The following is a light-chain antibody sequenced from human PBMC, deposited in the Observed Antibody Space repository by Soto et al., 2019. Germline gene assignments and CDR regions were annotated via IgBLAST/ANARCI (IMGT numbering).Light chain of an antibody. J-gene: IGLJ1*01. CDR3: TSYTISSTLRYV. CDR2: DVS. V-gene: IGLV2-14*01. Sequence: QSALTQPASVSGSPGQSITISCTGTSSDVVAYKYVSWYQQHPGEAPRLMMYDVSNRPSGVSTRFSGSKSGNTASLTISGLQAEDEADYYCTSYTISSTLRYVFGTGTKVTVL. CDR1: SSDVVAYKY.